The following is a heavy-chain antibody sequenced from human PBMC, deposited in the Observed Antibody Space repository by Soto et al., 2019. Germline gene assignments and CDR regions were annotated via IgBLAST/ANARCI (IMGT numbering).Heavy chain of an antibody. J-gene: IGHJ4*02. Sequence: ASVKVSCKAAGYTITSNDVDWVRQATGQGLEWMGWMNPNSGNTGYAQKFQGRNTMTRNTSISTAYMELSSLTSEDTAVYYCARGPGCSSLSCPYVFDYWGQGTLVTVSS. CDR3: ARGPGCSSLSCPYVFDY. V-gene: IGHV1-8*01. D-gene: IGHD2-2*01. CDR2: MNPNSGNT. CDR1: GYTITSND.